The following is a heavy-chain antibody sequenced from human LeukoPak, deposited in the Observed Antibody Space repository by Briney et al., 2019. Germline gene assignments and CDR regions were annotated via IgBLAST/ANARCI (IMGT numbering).Heavy chain of an antibody. V-gene: IGHV3-15*01. CDR2: IKSKTDGGTT. CDR3: RIDSDYYYGSGEDY. D-gene: IGHD3-10*01. Sequence: GGSLRLSCAASGFTVSSNYMSWVRQAPGKGLEWVGRIKSKTDGGTTDYAAPVKGRFTISRDDSKNTLYLQMNSLKTEDTAVYYCRIDSDYYYGSGEDYWGQGTLVTVSS. J-gene: IGHJ4*02. CDR1: GFTVSSNY.